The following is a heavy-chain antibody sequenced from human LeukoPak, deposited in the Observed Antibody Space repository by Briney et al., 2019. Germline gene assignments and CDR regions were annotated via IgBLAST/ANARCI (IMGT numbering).Heavy chain of an antibody. CDR2: MSGSGGST. D-gene: IGHD2-15*01. J-gene: IGHJ4*02. CDR3: AKEKNDCSGGSCYGTASYYFDY. V-gene: IGHV3-23*01. Sequence: PGGSLRLSCAASGFTFSSYAMSWVRQAPGKGLEWVSGMSGSGGSTYYADSVKGRFTISRETSNNTLYLRMNSLRVEDTAVYYCAKEKNDCSGGSCYGTASYYFDYWGQGTLVTVSS. CDR1: GFTFSSYA.